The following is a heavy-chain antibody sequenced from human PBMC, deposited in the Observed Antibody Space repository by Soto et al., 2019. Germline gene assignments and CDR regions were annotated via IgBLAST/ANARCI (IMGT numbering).Heavy chain of an antibody. CDR1: GGSISSYY. V-gene: IGHV4-59*01. Sequence: SETLSLTCTVSGGSISSYYWSWIRQPPGKGLEWIGYIYYSGSTNYNPSLKSRVTISVDTSKNQFSLKLSSVTAADTAVYYCARYSGYDGWNSSGWGFDYWGQGTLVTVSS. CDR3: ARYSGYDGWNSSGWGFDY. D-gene: IGHD5-12*01. J-gene: IGHJ4*02. CDR2: IYYSGST.